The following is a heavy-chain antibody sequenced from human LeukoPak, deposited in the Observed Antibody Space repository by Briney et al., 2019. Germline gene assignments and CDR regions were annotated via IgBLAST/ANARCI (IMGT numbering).Heavy chain of an antibody. CDR3: YYYDSSGYPDY. D-gene: IGHD3-22*01. CDR1: GGSFSGYY. V-gene: IGHV4-34*01. J-gene: IGHJ4*02. Sequence: PSETLSLTCAVYGGSFSGYYWSRIRQPPGKGLEWIGEINHSGSTNYNPSLKSRVTISVDTSKNQFSLKLSSVTAADTAVYYCYYYDSSGYPDYWGQGTLVTVSS. CDR2: INHSGST.